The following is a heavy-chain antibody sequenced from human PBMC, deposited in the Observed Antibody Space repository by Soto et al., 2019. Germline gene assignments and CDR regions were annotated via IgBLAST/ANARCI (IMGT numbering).Heavy chain of an antibody. CDR3: ARGLVIRPYYYHGMDV. V-gene: IGHV4-30-4*01. Sequence: QVQLQESGPGLVKPSQPLSLTCTVSGGSISSGDYFWSWIRQSPGKGLAWIGYISSIGSTYYNPSLKSRVSVSRDTSKNQFSLKLSSVTTTDTAVYYCARGLVIRPYYYHGMDVWGQGTTVTVSS. CDR1: GGSISSGDYF. J-gene: IGHJ6*02. D-gene: IGHD3-9*01. CDR2: ISSIGST.